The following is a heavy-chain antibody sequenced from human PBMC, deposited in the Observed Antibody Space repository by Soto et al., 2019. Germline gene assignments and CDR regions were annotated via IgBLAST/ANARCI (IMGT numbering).Heavy chain of an antibody. Sequence: QVQLVQPGAEVRKPGDSVKVSCKASGDTFTNFDFNWVRQPTGQGLEWMGWMRANSGDTGHAQKFQVRVSMTRDTPMSTAYMELSSLRAEDTAVYYCARYIYGQGFKAWGQGTLVFVSS. D-gene: IGHD5-18*01. V-gene: IGHV1-8*01. CDR1: GDTFTNFD. CDR2: MRANSGDT. CDR3: ARYIYGQGFKA. J-gene: IGHJ5*02.